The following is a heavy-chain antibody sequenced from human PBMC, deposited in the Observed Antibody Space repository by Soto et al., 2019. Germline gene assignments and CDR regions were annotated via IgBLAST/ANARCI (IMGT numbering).Heavy chain of an antibody. J-gene: IGHJ5*02. CDR2: IYYSGST. V-gene: IGHV4-38-2*01. CDR1: GYSISSGYF. Sequence: SETLSLTCVLSGYSISSGYFWGWIRQPPGKALEFIGNIYYSGSTYYNPSLKSRASLSVDTSNNQFSLKLSSVTVADTAVYYCVRVLSEDWFDPWGQGTLVTVSS. CDR3: VRVLSEDWFDP.